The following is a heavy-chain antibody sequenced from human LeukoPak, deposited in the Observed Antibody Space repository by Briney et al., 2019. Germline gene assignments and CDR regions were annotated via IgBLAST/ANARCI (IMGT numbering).Heavy chain of an antibody. V-gene: IGHV4-59*01. CDR2: IYYSGST. Sequence: SETLSLTCTVSGGSISSYYWSWIRQPPGKGLEWIGYIYYSGSTNYNPSLKSRVTISVDTSKNQSSLKLSSATAADTAVYYCARGGYSYGDDAFDIWGQGTMVTVSS. CDR3: ARGGYSYGDDAFDI. J-gene: IGHJ3*02. D-gene: IGHD5-18*01. CDR1: GGSISSYY.